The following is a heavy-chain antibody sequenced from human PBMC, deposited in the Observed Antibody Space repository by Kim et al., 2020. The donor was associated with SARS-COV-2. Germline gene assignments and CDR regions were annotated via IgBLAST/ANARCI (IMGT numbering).Heavy chain of an antibody. CDR1: GFTFSSYS. CDR2: ISSSSSYI. Sequence: GGSLRLSCAASGFTFSSYSMNWVRQAPGKGLEWVSSISSSSSYIYYADSVKGRFTISRDNAKNSLYLQMNSLRAEDTAVYYCARDLNLDYGDYGNWGQGTLVTVSS. D-gene: IGHD4-17*01. V-gene: IGHV3-21*01. J-gene: IGHJ4*02. CDR3: ARDLNLDYGDYGN.